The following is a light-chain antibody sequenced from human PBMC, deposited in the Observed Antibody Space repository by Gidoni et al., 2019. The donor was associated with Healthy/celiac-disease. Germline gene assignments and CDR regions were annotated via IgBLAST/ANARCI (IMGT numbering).Light chain of an antibody. CDR2: GAS. V-gene: IGKV3-20*01. CDR3: QQYGSSPGT. CDR1: QSVSSSY. Sequence: EIVFTQSPGPLSLSPGERTTLPCRASQSVSSSYLAWYQQKPGQAPRLLIYGASSRATGIPDRFSGSGSGTDFTLTISRLEPEDFAVYYCQQYGSSPGTFGQGTKVEIK. J-gene: IGKJ1*01.